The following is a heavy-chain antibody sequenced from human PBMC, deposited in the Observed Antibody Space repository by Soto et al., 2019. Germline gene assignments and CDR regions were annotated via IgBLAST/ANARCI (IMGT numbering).Heavy chain of an antibody. V-gene: IGHV4-39*02. J-gene: IGHJ6*02. CDR2: IYYSGST. Sequence: LSRTCTVSGGSIISSSYYWGWIRQPPGKGLEWIGSIYYSGSTYYNPSLKSRVTISVDTSKNQFSLKLSSVTAADTAVYYCARDCGGDCYPFLYYYGMDVWGQGTTVTVSS. D-gene: IGHD2-21*02. CDR1: GGSIISSSYY. CDR3: ARDCGGDCYPFLYYYGMDV.